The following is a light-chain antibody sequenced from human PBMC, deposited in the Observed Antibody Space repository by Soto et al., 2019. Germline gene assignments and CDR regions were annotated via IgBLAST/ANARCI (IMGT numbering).Light chain of an antibody. CDR2: DVS. V-gene: IGKV3-11*01. CDR1: QSVTSF. CDR3: EPRSNWPPT. J-gene: IGKJ1*01. Sequence: EIVLTQSPATLYPSPGERATLSCRASQSVTSFLLWYQQKPGQAPRLLIYDVSNRATGIPARFSGSGSGTDFTLTISSLEPEDFAVYYCEPRSNWPPTFGQGTKV.